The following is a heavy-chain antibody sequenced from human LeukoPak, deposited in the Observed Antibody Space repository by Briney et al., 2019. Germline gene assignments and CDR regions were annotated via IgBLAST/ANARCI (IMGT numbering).Heavy chain of an antibody. Sequence: GGSLRLSCAASGFTFSKHHMSWARQAPGKGLEWVSYISDSGRSLSYVDSVKGRFTISRDNAKNSLYLQMNSLRAEDTAVYYCARERGGRTNAFDIWGQGTMVTVSS. CDR3: ARERGGRTNAFDI. D-gene: IGHD3-16*01. CDR2: ISDSGRSL. CDR1: GFTFSKHH. V-gene: IGHV3-48*01. J-gene: IGHJ3*02.